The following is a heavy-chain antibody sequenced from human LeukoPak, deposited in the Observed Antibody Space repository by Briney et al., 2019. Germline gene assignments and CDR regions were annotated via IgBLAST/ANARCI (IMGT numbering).Heavy chain of an antibody. Sequence: SETLSLTCTVSGGSISSSSYYWGWIRQPPGKGLEWIGSIYYSGSTYYNPSLKSRVTISVDTSKNQFSLKLSSVTAADTAVYYCARSSTSYDFWSGYYSGWFDPWGQGTLVTVSS. CDR3: ARSSTSYDFWSGYYSGWFDP. CDR1: GGSISSSSYY. D-gene: IGHD3-3*01. CDR2: IYYSGST. J-gene: IGHJ5*02. V-gene: IGHV4-39*07.